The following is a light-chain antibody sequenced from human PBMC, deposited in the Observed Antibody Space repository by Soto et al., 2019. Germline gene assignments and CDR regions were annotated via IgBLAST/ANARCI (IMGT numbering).Light chain of an antibody. Sequence: EIVLTQSPGTLSLSPGEIATLSCRASQSVSSTYLAWYQQKPGQAPRLLIYGVSSRATGIPDRCSDSGSGADVALTIIRLEPEDFAVYDFQQYGRSPWTFGQGTKVEIK. CDR3: QQYGRSPWT. V-gene: IGKV3-20*01. CDR1: QSVSSTY. J-gene: IGKJ1*01. CDR2: GVS.